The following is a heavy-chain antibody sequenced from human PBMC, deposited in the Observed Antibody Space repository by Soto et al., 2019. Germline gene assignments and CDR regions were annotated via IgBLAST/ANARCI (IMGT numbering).Heavy chain of an antibody. J-gene: IGHJ5*02. V-gene: IGHV1-8*01. Sequence: QVQLVQSGAEVKKPGASVKVSCKASGYTFTNYDIHWVRQATGQGLEWMGWMNPDSGNTGQSKQFQGRVTMTRDTSISTAYMEMSSLRFEDTAVHYCARGRFRRTWFDPWGQGTLVTVSS. CDR3: ARGRFRRTWFDP. CDR2: MNPDSGNT. D-gene: IGHD3-16*01. CDR1: GYTFTNYD.